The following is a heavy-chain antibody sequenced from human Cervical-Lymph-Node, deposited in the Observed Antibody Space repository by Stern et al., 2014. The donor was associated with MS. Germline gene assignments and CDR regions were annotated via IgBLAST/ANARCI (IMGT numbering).Heavy chain of an antibody. Sequence: VQLVESGAEVKSPGSSVKISCKASGGSLSSNPASWVRQAPGQGLEWMGGIIPIFDSPNYSQKFAGRLTIIADKSTSTTYMQLSSLRSEDTAIYYCARDGILQTVDAFDLWGQGTMVTVSS. CDR2: IIPIFDSP. CDR3: ARDGILQTVDAFDL. V-gene: IGHV1-69*06. J-gene: IGHJ3*01. D-gene: IGHD2-21*01. CDR1: GGSLSSNP.